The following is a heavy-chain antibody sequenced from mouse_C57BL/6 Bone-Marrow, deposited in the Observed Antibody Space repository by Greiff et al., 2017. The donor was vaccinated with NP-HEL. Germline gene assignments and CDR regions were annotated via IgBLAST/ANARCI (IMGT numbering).Heavy chain of an antibody. D-gene: IGHD1-1*01. Sequence: DVQLVESGGGLVKPGGSLKLSCAASGFTFSSYAMSWVRQTPEKRLEWVATISDGGSYTYYPDNVKGRFTISRDNAKNNLYLQMSHLKSEDTAMYYCASHYYGSPYYFDYWGQGTTLTVSS. V-gene: IGHV5-4*01. J-gene: IGHJ2*01. CDR3: ASHYYGSPYYFDY. CDR2: ISDGGSYT. CDR1: GFTFSSYA.